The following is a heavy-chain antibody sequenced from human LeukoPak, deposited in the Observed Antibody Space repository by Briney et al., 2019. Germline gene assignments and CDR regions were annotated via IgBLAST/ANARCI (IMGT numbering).Heavy chain of an antibody. V-gene: IGHV1-2*06. CDR3: ARDLDYYDSSGYYSYFDY. Sequence: ASVKVSCKASGYTFTSYGISWVRQAPGQGLEWMGRINPNSGGTNYAQKFQGRVTMTRDTSISTAYMELSRLRSDDTAVYYCARDLDYYDSSGYYSYFDYWGQGTLVTVSS. D-gene: IGHD3-22*01. CDR1: GYTFTSYG. CDR2: INPNSGGT. J-gene: IGHJ4*02.